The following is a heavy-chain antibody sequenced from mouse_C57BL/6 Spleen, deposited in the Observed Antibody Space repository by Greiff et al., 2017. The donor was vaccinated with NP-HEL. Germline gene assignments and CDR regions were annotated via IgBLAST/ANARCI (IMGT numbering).Heavy chain of an antibody. V-gene: IGHV1-15*01. CDR1: GYTFTDYE. CDR2: IDPETGGT. CDR3: TRAFNGYDRYYAMDY. D-gene: IGHD2-2*01. Sequence: LQESGAELVRPGASVTLSCKASGYTFTDYEMHWVKQTPVHGLEWIGAIDPETGGTAYNQKFKGKAILTADKSSSTAYMELRSLTSEDSAVYYCTRAFNGYDRYYAMDYWGQGTSVTVSS. J-gene: IGHJ4*01.